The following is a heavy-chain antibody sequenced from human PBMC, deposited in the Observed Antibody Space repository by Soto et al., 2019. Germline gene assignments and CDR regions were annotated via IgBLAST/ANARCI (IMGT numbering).Heavy chain of an antibody. D-gene: IGHD6-6*01. V-gene: IGHV2-5*02. CDR3: ARGIAARPAEYFQH. Sequence: SGPTLVKPTQTLTLTCTFSGFSLSTSGVGVGWIRQPPGKALEWLALIYWDDDKRYSPSLKSRLTITKDTSKNQVVLTMTNMDPVDTATYYCARGIAARPAEYFQHWGQGTLVTVSS. CDR2: IYWDDDK. CDR1: GFSLSTSGVG. J-gene: IGHJ1*01.